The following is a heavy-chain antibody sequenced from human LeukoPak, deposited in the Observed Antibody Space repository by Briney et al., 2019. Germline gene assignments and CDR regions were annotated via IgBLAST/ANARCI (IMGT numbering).Heavy chain of an antibody. Sequence: GGSLRLSCAASGFTFSSYGMHWVRQAPGKGLEWVAFIRYDGSNKYYADSVKGRFTISRDNSKNTLYLQMNSLRAEDTAVYYCAKVWSGSYQPYYFDYWGQGTLVTVSS. CDR3: AKVWSGSYQPYYFDY. J-gene: IGHJ4*02. V-gene: IGHV3-30*02. CDR2: IRYDGSNK. CDR1: GFTFSSYG. D-gene: IGHD1-26*01.